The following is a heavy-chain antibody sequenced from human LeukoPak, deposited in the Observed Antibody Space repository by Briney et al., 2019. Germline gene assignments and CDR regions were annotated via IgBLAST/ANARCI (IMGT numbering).Heavy chain of an antibody. CDR3: ARVQGGGFRTADF. V-gene: IGHV3-48*01. CDR2: ISSSSSTI. J-gene: IGHJ4*02. CDR1: GFTFSSYS. D-gene: IGHD3-10*01. Sequence: GGSLRLSCAASGFTFSSYSMNWVRQAPGKGLEWVSYISSSSSTIYYADSVKGRFTISRDNSRNTVFLQMNSLRGEDTAIYYCARVQGGGFRTADFWGQGTVVTVSS.